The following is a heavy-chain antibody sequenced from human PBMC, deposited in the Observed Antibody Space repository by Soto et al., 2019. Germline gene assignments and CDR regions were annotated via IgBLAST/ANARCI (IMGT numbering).Heavy chain of an antibody. CDR1: GGSISSGGNS. CDR2: IYHSGST. CDR3: ARAGDSSGPVALGY. J-gene: IGHJ4*02. V-gene: IGHV4-30-2*01. D-gene: IGHD6-19*01. Sequence: QLQLQESGSGLVKASQTLSLTCAVSGGSISSGGNSWSWIRQPPGKGLEWIGYIYHSGSTYYNPSLKSRVTISLDRSKNQFSLKLSSVTAADTAVYYWARAGDSSGPVALGYWGQGTLVTVSS.